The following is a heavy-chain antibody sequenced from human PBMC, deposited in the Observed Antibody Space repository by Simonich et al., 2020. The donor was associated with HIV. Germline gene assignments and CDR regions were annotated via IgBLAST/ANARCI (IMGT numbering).Heavy chain of an antibody. CDR2: IDYIGST. CDR3: ARVGGGSGWLHYYYYYMDV. J-gene: IGHJ6*03. D-gene: IGHD6-19*01. CDR1: GGSISSSNYH. V-gene: IGHV4-39*01. Sequence: QVQLQESGPGLVKPSETLSLTCTVSGGSISSSNYHWGWIRQPPGKGLEWIGSIDYIGSTYYNPSLKSRVTISVDTSKNQCSRRLSSVTAADTAVYYCARVGGGSGWLHYYYYYMDVWGKGTTVTVSS.